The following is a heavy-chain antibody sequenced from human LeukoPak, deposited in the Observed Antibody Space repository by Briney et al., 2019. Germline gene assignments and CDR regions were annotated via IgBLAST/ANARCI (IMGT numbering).Heavy chain of an antibody. CDR3: ARFYFLDGMDV. J-gene: IGHJ6*02. CDR1: GFTFSSYG. V-gene: IGHV3-33*01. D-gene: IGHD2/OR15-2a*01. Sequence: PGRSLRLSCAASGFTFSSYGMHWVRQAPGKGLEWVAVIWYDGSNKYYADSVKGRFTISRDNSKNTLYLQMNSLRAEDTAVYYCARFYFLDGMDVWGQGTTVTVSS. CDR2: IWYDGSNK.